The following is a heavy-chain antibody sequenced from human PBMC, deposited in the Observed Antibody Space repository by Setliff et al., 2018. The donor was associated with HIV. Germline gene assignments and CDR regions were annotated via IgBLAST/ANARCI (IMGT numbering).Heavy chain of an antibody. Sequence: SETLSLTCTVSGGSISSGSYYWSWIRQPPGKGLGWIGSIYYSGSTYYNPSLKSRVTISVDTSKNQFSLKLSSVTAADTSVYYCATYSSSWPDYWGPGCFDYWGQGRLVTVSS. J-gene: IGHJ4*02. CDR1: GGSISSGSYY. CDR2: IYYSGST. V-gene: IGHV4-39*01. D-gene: IGHD6-13*01. CDR3: ATYSSSWPDYWGPGCFDY.